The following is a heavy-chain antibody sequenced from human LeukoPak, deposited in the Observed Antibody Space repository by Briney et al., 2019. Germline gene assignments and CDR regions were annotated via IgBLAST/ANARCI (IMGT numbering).Heavy chain of an antibody. Sequence: SETLSLTCTVSGGSISTYYWSWIRQSPGKGLEWIGNIYYSGSTNFNPSLKSRVTISVDTSKNQFSLKLSSVTAADTAVYYCARDKGSMVRGAGAFDIWGQGTMVTVSS. CDR3: ARDKGSMVRGAGAFDI. V-gene: IGHV4-59*12. CDR1: GGSISTYY. CDR2: IYYSGST. J-gene: IGHJ3*02. D-gene: IGHD3-10*01.